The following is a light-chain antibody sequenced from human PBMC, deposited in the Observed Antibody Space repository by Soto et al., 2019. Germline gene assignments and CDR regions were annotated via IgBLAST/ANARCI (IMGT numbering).Light chain of an antibody. J-gene: IGLJ3*02. Sequence: QSALTQPAFVSGSPGQSITISCTGTSSDVGSYNLVSWYQQHPGKAPKLMIYEVRTRPSGVSNRFLGSKYGITDSLTISGLQAEDEADYYCCSYAGSITWVFGGGTKLTVL. V-gene: IGLV2-23*02. CDR2: EVR. CDR1: SSDVGSYNL. CDR3: CSYAGSITWV.